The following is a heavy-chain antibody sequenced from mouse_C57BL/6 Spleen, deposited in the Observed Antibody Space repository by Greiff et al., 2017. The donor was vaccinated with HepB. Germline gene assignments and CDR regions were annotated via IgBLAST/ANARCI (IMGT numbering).Heavy chain of an antibody. CDR3: ARGYYGSSGYFDY. Sequence: QVHVKQPGAELVKPGASVKLSCKASGYTFTSYWMHWVKQRPGQGLEWIGMIHPNSGSTNYNEKFKSKATLTVDKSSSTAYMQLSSLTSEDSAVYYCARGYYGSSGYFDYWGQGTTLTVSS. J-gene: IGHJ2*01. V-gene: IGHV1-64*01. CDR1: GYTFTSYW. CDR2: IHPNSGST. D-gene: IGHD1-1*01.